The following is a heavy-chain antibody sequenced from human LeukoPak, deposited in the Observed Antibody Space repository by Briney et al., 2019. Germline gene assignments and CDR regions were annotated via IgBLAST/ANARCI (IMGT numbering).Heavy chain of an antibody. J-gene: IGHJ3*02. CDR1: DFTFNNHG. CDR2: ISTYNGNT. D-gene: IGHD5-24*01. Sequence: ASVKVSCKASDFTFNNHGFSWVRQAPGRGLEWIGWISTYNGNTKYAENFQGRVTMTTDPSTYTAYMELRSLRSDDSAVYYCAICTRGPDAFDIWGQGTMVTVSS. V-gene: IGHV1-18*01. CDR3: AICTRGPDAFDI.